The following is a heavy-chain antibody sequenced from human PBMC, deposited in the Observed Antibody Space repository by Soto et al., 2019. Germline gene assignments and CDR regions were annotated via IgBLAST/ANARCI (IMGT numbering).Heavy chain of an antibody. CDR1: GFIFTNYA. V-gene: IGHV3-23*01. CDR2: ITGSGTST. CDR3: ARDHPQFNSRPYYFDY. D-gene: IGHD6-13*01. J-gene: IGHJ4*02. Sequence: GGSLRLSCTVSGFIFTNYAMSWVRQAPGKGLQWVSGITGSGTSTSYADSVKGRFTISRDNSKNTLFLLMNSLTAEDTAVYYCARDHPQFNSRPYYFDYWGQGTLVTVSS.